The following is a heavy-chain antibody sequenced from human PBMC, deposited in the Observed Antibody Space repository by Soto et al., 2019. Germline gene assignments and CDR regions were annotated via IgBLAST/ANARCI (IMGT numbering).Heavy chain of an antibody. CDR1: GFTFNNYG. CDR2: IWYDGSNK. CDR3: AREGSDYSSGYLFDY. V-gene: IGHV3-33*01. D-gene: IGHD6-19*01. Sequence: QVQLVGSGGGVVQPGRSLRLSCAASGFTFNNYGMHWVRQAPGKGLEWVAVIWYDGSNKYYADSVKGRFTISRDNSKNTMSLQMDSLRADDTALYYCAREGSDYSSGYLFDYWGQGTPVTVSS. J-gene: IGHJ4*02.